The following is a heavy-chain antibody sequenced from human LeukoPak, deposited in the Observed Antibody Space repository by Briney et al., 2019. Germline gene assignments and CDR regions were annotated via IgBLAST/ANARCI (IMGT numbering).Heavy chain of an antibody. V-gene: IGHV4-34*01. Sequence: SETLSLTCAVYGGSFSGYYWSWIRQPPGKGPEWIGEINHSGSTNYNPSLKSRVTISVDTSKNQFSLKLSSVTAADTAVYYCARSPNYSNYAYYYYYGMDVWGQGTTVTVSS. CDR2: INHSGST. D-gene: IGHD4-11*01. CDR1: GGSFSGYY. CDR3: ARSPNYSNYAYYYYYGMDV. J-gene: IGHJ6*02.